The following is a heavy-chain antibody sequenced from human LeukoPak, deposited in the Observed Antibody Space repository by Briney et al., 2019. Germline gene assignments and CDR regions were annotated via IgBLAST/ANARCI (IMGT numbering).Heavy chain of an antibody. CDR2: IYWDDDK. V-gene: IGHV2-5*02. CDR3: AHSTNFNDNAGWYFDL. Sequence: SGPTLLKPTQTLTLTCTFSGFSFSTSKVGVAWIRQPPVKALEWLALIYWDDDKRYSSSLKNRLTITKDTSKNQVVLTMTNIDPEDTATCYRAHSTNFNDNAGWYFDLWGRGTLLTVSS. CDR1: GFSFSTSKVG. D-gene: IGHD3-16*01. J-gene: IGHJ2*01.